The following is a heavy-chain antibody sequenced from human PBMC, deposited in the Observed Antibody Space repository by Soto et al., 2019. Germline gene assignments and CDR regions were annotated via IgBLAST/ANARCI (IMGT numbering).Heavy chain of an antibody. CDR3: PRQSTGYSVEVDC. D-gene: IGHD6-13*01. CDR2: LDYSGST. J-gene: IGHJ4*02. Sequence: SETLSLTCTVSGGSISSSSHHWGWIRQPPGKGLESIGTLDYSGSTYYNPSLKSRVTISVDTSKNQFSLRLTSVTAADTAVYYCPRQSTGYSVEVDCWGQGTLVTVYS. CDR1: GGSISSSSHH. V-gene: IGHV4-39*01.